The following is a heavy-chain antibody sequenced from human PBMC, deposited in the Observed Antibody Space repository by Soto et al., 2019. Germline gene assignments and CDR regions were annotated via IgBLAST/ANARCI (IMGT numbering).Heavy chain of an antibody. D-gene: IGHD6-13*01. J-gene: IGHJ6*02. Sequence: GGSLRLSCAASGFTFSSYGMHWVRQAPGKGLEWVAVISYDGSNKYYADSVKGRFTISRDNSKNTLYLQMNSLRAEDAVVYYCAGGGGSSWYYYYGMDVWGQGTTVTVSS. CDR1: GFTFSSYG. CDR2: ISYDGSNK. CDR3: AGGGGSSWYYYYGMDV. V-gene: IGHV3-30*03.